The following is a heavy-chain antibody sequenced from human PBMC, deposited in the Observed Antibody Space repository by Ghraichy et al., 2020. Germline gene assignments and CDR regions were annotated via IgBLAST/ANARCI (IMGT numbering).Heavy chain of an antibody. CDR1: AYTCSTDA. J-gene: IGHJ4*02. V-gene: IGHV3-48*04. Sequence: GGSLRLSWVGSAYTCSTDARFRVGYAPGKGLEWVSYISSSSSSTNYADSVKGRFTISRDNAKNSLYLQMNSLGAEDTAVYYCARWAIPMFGVVSTYFDYWGQGTLVTVSS. D-gene: IGHD3-3*01. CDR3: ARWAIPMFGVVSTYFDY. CDR2: ISSSSSST.